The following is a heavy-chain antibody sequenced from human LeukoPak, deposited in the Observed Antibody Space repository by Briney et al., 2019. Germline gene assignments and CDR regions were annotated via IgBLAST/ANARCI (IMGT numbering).Heavy chain of an antibody. CDR3: ASRGGNWFDP. Sequence: ASVKVSCKASGYTFTSYGISWVRQAPGQGLEWMGWISAYNGNTNYAQKLQGRVTITADESTSTAYMELSSLRSEDTAVYYCASRGGNWFDPWGQGTLVTVSS. J-gene: IGHJ5*02. D-gene: IGHD3-16*01. V-gene: IGHV1-18*01. CDR1: GYTFTSYG. CDR2: ISAYNGNT.